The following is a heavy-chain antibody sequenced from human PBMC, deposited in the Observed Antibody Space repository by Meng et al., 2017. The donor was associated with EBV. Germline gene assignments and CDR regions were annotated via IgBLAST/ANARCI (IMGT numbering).Heavy chain of an antibody. V-gene: IGHV1-69*01. Sequence: LVQSAAEVKKPGSSVKVSCKTSGGPFRYYAISWVRQAPGQGLEWLGGFLPRLGAPNYAQKFHGRVKITADESTSTHYMDLSSLRSEDTAIYYCASESGRGYTPDYWGQGTLVTVSS. CDR2: FLPRLGAP. J-gene: IGHJ4*02. CDR3: ASESGRGYTPDY. D-gene: IGHD3-10*01. CDR1: GGPFRYYA.